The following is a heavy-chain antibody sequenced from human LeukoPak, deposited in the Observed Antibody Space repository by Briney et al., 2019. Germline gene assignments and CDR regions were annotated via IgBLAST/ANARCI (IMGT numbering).Heavy chain of an antibody. CDR2: ISVYNGNT. CDR3: ARDSLGPDALDV. J-gene: IGHJ3*01. CDR1: GYTFSSYS. D-gene: IGHD7-27*01. V-gene: IGHV1-18*01. Sequence: ASVKVSCKASGYTFSSYSINWVRQAPGQGLEWMGWISVYNGNTNHAQKFQGRLTMTTDTSTNMAHMELRSLRSDDTAVYYCARDSLGPDALDVWGQGTMVTVSS.